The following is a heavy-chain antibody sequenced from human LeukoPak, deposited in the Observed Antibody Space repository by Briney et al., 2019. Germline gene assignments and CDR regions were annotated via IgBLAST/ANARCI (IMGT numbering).Heavy chain of an antibody. D-gene: IGHD3-10*01. CDR3: VAALFRVNVVRGPTTFDY. Sequence: SETLSLTCSFSTGYINNYYWSCIRQPAGKGLEWIGLIHSSGSTSYNPSLQSRVTMSIDTSKNQFSLNLKSVTAADTAVYYCVAALFRVNVVRGPTTFDYWGQGTLVTVSS. CDR1: TGYINNYY. J-gene: IGHJ4*02. V-gene: IGHV4-4*07. CDR2: IHSSGST.